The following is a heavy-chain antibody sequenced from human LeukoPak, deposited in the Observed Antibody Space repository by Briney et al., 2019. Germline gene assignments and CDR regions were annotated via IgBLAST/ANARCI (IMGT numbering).Heavy chain of an antibody. Sequence: PGGSLRLSCAASGFTFSDYYMSWIRQAPGKGLESVSYISSSGRTIYYADSVKGRFTISRDNAKNPQYLQMNSLRAEDTAVYYCARNFGGASAYYYYYYMDVWGKGTTVTVSS. D-gene: IGHD3-16*01. CDR2: ISSSGRTI. CDR3: ARNFGGASAYYYYYYMDV. J-gene: IGHJ6*03. V-gene: IGHV3-11*01. CDR1: GFTFSDYY.